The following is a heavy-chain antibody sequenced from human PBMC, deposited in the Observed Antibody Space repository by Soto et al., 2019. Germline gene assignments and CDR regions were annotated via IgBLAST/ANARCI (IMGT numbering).Heavy chain of an antibody. CDR1: GFTFSSYA. V-gene: IGHV3-30-3*01. CDR2: ISYDGSNK. CDR3: ARDTGVETIAARPPYYYYGMDV. D-gene: IGHD6-6*01. J-gene: IGHJ6*02. Sequence: QVQLVESGGGVVQPGRSLRLSCAASGFTFSSYAMHWVRQAPGKGLEWVAVISYDGSNKYYADSVKGRFTISRDNSKNTLDLQMNSLRAEDTAVYYCARDTGVETIAARPPYYYYGMDVWGQGTTVTVSS.